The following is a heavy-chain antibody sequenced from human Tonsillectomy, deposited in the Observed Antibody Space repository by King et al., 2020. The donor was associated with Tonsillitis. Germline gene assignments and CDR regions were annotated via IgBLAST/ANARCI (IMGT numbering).Heavy chain of an antibody. V-gene: IGHV4-4*02. Sequence: QLQESGPGLLKPSGTLSLTCAVSGGSISSRNWWGWVRQPPGKGLECIGEIYQSGTTHYNPSLKSRVTISVDKSKNQFSLNLTSVTAADTAVYYCSKRPAAVSQYYHMDVWGKGTTVTVSS. CDR3: SKRPAAVSQYYHMDV. D-gene: IGHD2-2*01. CDR1: GGSISSRNW. CDR2: IYQSGTT. J-gene: IGHJ6*03.